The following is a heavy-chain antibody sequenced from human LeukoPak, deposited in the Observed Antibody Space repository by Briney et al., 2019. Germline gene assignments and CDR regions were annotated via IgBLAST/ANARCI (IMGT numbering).Heavy chain of an antibody. CDR3: PGVAVAGKEHDY. D-gene: IGHD6-19*01. J-gene: IGHJ4*02. CDR2: IFYSGST. V-gene: IGHV4-39*01. CDR1: GGSISGSNYY. Sequence: SETLSLTCTVSGGSISGSNYYWGWIRQPPGKGLEWIGNIFYSGSTYCNPSLKSRVTISVDTSKNQFSLKLSSVTATDTAVYCCPGVAVAGKEHDYWGQGTLVTVSS.